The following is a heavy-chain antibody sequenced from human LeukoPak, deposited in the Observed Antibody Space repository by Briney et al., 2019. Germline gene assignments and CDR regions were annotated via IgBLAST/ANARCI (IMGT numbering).Heavy chain of an antibody. J-gene: IGHJ4*02. CDR1: GGSMGSYY. V-gene: IGHV4-4*07. CDR2: IYTSGTT. D-gene: IGHD1/OR15-1a*01. CDR3: ARGEEQYRPSCPVY. Sequence: ESSETLSLTCSVSGGSMGSYYWNWIRQPAGKGLEWIGRIYTSGTTHYNPSLKSRLSMSVDTSKSQFSLKLSSVTAADTAVYYCARGEEQYRPSCPVYWGQGILVTASS.